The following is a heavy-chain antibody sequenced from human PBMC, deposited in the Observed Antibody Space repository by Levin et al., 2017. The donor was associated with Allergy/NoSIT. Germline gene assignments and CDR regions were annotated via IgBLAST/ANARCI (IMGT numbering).Heavy chain of an antibody. D-gene: IGHD3-10*01. CDR2: ISYDGSNK. CDR3: AKDRVTMVRGAMGFG. CDR1: GFTFSSYG. Sequence: GGSLRLSCAASGFTFSSYGMHWVRQAPGKGLEWVAVISYDGSNKYYADSVKGRFTISRDNSKNTLYLQMNSLRAEDTAVYYCAKDRVTMVRGAMGFGWGQGTLVTVSS. J-gene: IGHJ4*02. V-gene: IGHV3-30*18.